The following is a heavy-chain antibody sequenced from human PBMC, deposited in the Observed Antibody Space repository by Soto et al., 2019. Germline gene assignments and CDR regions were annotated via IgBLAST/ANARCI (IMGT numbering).Heavy chain of an antibody. D-gene: IGHD1-7*01. CDR2: ISGSGGST. Sequence: EVQLLESGGGLVQPGGSLRLSCAASGFTFSSYAMSWVRQAPGKGLEWVSAISGSGGSTYYADSVKGRFTISRDNSKNTLYLQMNSLRAEDTAVYYCARANSHPYFYGMDVWGQGTTVTVSS. J-gene: IGHJ6*02. V-gene: IGHV3-23*01. CDR1: GFTFSSYA. CDR3: ARANSHPYFYGMDV.